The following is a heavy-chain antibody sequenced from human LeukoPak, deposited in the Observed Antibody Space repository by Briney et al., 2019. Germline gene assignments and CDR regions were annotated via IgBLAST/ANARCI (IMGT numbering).Heavy chain of an antibody. V-gene: IGHV1-2*02. D-gene: IGHD3-16*01. Sequence: ASVKVSCKASGYTFPNYGINWVRQAPGQGLEWMGWISPNSGGTNYAQKFQGRVTMTRDTSISTAYMELSRLRSDDTAVYYCARDYVGDNWFDPWGQGTLVTVSS. CDR2: ISPNSGGT. J-gene: IGHJ5*02. CDR1: GYTFPNYG. CDR3: ARDYVGDNWFDP.